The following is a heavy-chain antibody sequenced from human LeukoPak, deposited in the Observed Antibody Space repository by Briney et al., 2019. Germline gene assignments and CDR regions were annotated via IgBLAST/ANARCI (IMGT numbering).Heavy chain of an antibody. CDR3: AKAPVTTCRGAYCYPFDY. CDR1: GFTVSSNY. CDR2: IYSGGST. D-gene: IGHD2-21*01. V-gene: IGHV3-66*01. J-gene: IGHJ4*02. Sequence: GGSLRLSCAASGFTVSSNYMSWVRQAPGKGLEWVSVIYSGGSTYYADSVKGRFTISRDNSKNTLYLQMNSLRAEDTAVYYCAKAPVTTCRGAYCYPFDYWGQGTLVTVSS.